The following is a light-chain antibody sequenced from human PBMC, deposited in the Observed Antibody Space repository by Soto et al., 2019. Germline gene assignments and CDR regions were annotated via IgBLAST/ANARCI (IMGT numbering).Light chain of an antibody. J-gene: IGLJ1*01. Sequence: QSVLTQQPSASGTPGQRVTISCSGSSSNIGSNYVYWYQQLPGTAPKLLIYRNNQRPSGVPDRFSGSKSGTSASLAISGLRSEDEADYYCAAWDDSLSGRVFGTGPKV. CDR2: RNN. CDR3: AAWDDSLSGRV. CDR1: SSNIGSNY. V-gene: IGLV1-47*01.